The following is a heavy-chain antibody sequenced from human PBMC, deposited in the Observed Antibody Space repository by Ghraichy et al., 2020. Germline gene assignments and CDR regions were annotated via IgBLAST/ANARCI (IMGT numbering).Heavy chain of an antibody. CDR2: ISGDGSMT. CDR1: GFTFSNYW. D-gene: IGHD2-8*01. V-gene: IGHV3-74*01. CDR3: EATYLYATNSDP. J-gene: IGHJ5*02. Sequence: GGSLRLSCVASGFTFSNYWMHWVRQAPGKGLVWVSRISGDGSMTGYADSVEGRFTISRDNAKNTLYLQMNSLRVEDTAVYYCEATYLYATNSDPWGQGTLVTVSS.